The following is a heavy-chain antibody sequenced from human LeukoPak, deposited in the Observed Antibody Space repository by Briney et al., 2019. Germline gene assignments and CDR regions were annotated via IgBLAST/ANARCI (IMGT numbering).Heavy chain of an antibody. V-gene: IGHV4-61*01. D-gene: IGHD4-17*01. CDR1: GGSISSSSYY. Sequence: SETLSLTCTVSGGSISSSSYYWNWIRQPPGKGLEWIGYLYYSGSTNYNPSLKSRVSISVDRSKNQFSLNLKSVTAADTAVYYCARLGLNDSGQYEDYWGQGILVTVSS. CDR3: ARLGLNDSGQYEDY. J-gene: IGHJ4*02. CDR2: LYYSGST.